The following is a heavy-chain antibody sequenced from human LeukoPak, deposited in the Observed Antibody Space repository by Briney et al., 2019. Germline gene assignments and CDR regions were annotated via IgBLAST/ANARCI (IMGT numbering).Heavy chain of an antibody. Sequence: SETLSLTCAVYGGSFSGYYWTWIRQPPGKGLEWIGEINHSGSTNYNPSLESRVTISVDTSKNQFSLKLSSVTAADTAVYYCASYTVVTAFDYWGQGTLVTVSS. J-gene: IGHJ4*02. CDR3: ASYTVVTAFDY. D-gene: IGHD4-23*01. CDR2: INHSGST. CDR1: GGSFSGYY. V-gene: IGHV4-34*01.